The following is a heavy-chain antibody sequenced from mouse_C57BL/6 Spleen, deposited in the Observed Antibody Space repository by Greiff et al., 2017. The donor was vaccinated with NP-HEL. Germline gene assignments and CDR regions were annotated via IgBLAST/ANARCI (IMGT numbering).Heavy chain of an antibody. CDR3: ARDGAYYGSSYSYFDV. V-gene: IGHV5-16*01. CDR2: INYDGSST. Sequence: EVKLVESEGGLVQPGSSMKLSCTASGFTFSDYYMAWVRQVPEKGLEWVANINYDGSSTYYLDSLKSRFIISRDNAKNILYLQMSSLKSEDTATYYCARDGAYYGSSYSYFDVWGTGTTVTVSS. CDR1: GFTFSDYY. D-gene: IGHD1-1*01. J-gene: IGHJ1*03.